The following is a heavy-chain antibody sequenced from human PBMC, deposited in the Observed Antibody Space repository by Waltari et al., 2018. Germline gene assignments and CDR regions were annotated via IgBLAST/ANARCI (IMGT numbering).Heavy chain of an antibody. Sequence: EVQLVESGGGLVKPGGSLRLSCAASGFTFSSYSMNWVRQAPGKGLEWVSSISSSSSYIYYADSVKGRFTISRDNAKNSLYLQMNSLRAEDTAVYYCAREVGSYGPSDYYYYGMDVWGQGTTVTVSS. CDR1: GFTFSSYS. J-gene: IGHJ6*02. D-gene: IGHD1-26*01. CDR2: ISSSSSYI. V-gene: IGHV3-21*01. CDR3: AREVGSYGPSDYYYYGMDV.